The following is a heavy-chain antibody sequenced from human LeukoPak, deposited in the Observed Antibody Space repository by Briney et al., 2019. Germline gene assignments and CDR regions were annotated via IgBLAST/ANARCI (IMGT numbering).Heavy chain of an antibody. V-gene: IGHV3-23*01. CDR2: ISGSGGST. J-gene: IGHJ5*02. CDR3: AKEVLSSYDYVWGSYRPTYQNWFDP. D-gene: IGHD3-16*02. CDR1: GFTFSSYA. Sequence: GGSLRLSCAASGFTFSSYAMSWVRQAPGKGLEWVSAISGSGGSTYYADSVKGRFTISRDNSKNTLYLQMNSLRAEDTAVYYCAKEVLSSYDYVWGSYRPTYQNWFDPWGQGTLVTVSS.